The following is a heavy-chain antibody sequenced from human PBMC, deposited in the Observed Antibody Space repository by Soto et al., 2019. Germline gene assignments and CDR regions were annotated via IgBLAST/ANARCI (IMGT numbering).Heavy chain of an antibody. CDR1: GGYFGGFC. D-gene: IGHD1-1*01. J-gene: IGHJ5*01. CDR3: ARRTVNMRTTDCELIARSWDS. Sequence: YAVLGGYFGGFCWLRIRQQQGKGLEWIGEINHSGSTYYNPSLQSRVAISVDTSKNQFSLKLRSVTAADTAIYYCARRTVNMRTTDCELIARSWDSWCQAPPIT. CDR2: INHSGST. V-gene: IGHV4-34*01.